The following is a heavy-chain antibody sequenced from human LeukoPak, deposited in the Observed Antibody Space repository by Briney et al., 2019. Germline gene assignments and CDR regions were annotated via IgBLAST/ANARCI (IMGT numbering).Heavy chain of an antibody. D-gene: IGHD2-15*01. CDR2: ISSSSSYI. CDR3: ARGIVSQGFDY. Sequence: GGSLRLSCAASGFTFTSYAMGWVRQAPGKGLEWVSSISSSSSYIYYADSVKGRFTISRDNAKNSLYLQMNSLRAEDTAVYYCARGIVSQGFDYWGQGTLVTVSS. J-gene: IGHJ4*02. V-gene: IGHV3-21*01. CDR1: GFTFTSYA.